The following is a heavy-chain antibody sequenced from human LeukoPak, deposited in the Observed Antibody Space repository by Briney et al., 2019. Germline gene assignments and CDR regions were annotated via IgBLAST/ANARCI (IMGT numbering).Heavy chain of an antibody. D-gene: IGHD4-17*01. J-gene: IGHJ5*02. V-gene: IGHV4-39*01. Sequence: SETLSLTCTVSGGSISSSSYYWGWIRQPPGKGLEWIGSIYYSGSTYYNPSLKSRVTLSIDTSKNQFSLKLSSVTAADTAVDYCANQTPTTDNWFDPWGQGTLVTVSS. CDR1: GGSISSSSYY. CDR2: IYYSGST. CDR3: ANQTPTTDNWFDP.